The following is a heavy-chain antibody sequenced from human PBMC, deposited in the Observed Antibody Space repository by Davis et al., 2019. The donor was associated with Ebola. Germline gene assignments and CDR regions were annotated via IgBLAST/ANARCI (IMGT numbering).Heavy chain of an antibody. CDR3: VRGWLRGGMDV. CDR1: GFTFSNFA. Sequence: PGGSLRLSCAASGFTFSNFAMSWVRQSPGKGLVWVSRTNSDGSITSYADSVKGRFTISRDNAKNTLYLQMNSLRDEDTAVYYCVRGWLRGGMDVWGEGTTVTV. D-gene: IGHD5-18*01. V-gene: IGHV3-74*01. J-gene: IGHJ6*02. CDR2: TNSDGSIT.